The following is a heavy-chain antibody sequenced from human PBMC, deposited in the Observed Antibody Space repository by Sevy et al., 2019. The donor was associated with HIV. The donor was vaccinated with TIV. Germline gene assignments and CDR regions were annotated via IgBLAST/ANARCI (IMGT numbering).Heavy chain of an antibody. D-gene: IGHD6-13*01. CDR1: GFTFDANG. CDR2: INWNGGST. J-gene: IGHJ4*02. Sequence: GGSLRLSCAASGFTFDANGMSWVRQAPGKGLEWVSGINWNGGSTGYADSVKGRFTISRDNAKNSIYLQMNNLRAEDTALYHCATSYSSNLRRFDYWGQGTLVTVSS. CDR3: ATSYSSNLRRFDY. V-gene: IGHV3-20*01.